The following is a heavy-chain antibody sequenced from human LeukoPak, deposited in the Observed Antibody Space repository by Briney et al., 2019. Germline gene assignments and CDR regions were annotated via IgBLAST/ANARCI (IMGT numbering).Heavy chain of an antibody. J-gene: IGHJ4*02. CDR2: IRYDGSNK. V-gene: IGHV3-30*02. CDR3: AKDHGSNYDFWSGYSYYFDY. D-gene: IGHD3-3*01. Sequence: GGSLRLSCAASGFTFSNYWMDCVRQAPGKGLEWVAFIRYDGSNKYYADSVKGRFTISRDNSKNTLYLQMNSLRAEDTAVYYCAKDHGSNYDFWSGYSYYFDYWGQGTLVTVSS. CDR1: GFTFSNYW.